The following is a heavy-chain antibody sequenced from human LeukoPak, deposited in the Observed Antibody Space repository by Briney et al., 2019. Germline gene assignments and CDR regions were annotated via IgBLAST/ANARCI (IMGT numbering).Heavy chain of an antibody. Sequence: SETLSLTCTVSGGSISSYYWSWIRQPPGKGLEWIGYISYSGNTNYNPSFKSRVTISVDTSNNQFSLKLSSVTAADTAVFYCARDLAGNWXYVNXFXXWGQXTMVT. D-gene: IGHD1-7*01. J-gene: IGHJ3*01. CDR1: GGSISSYY. CDR2: ISYSGNT. V-gene: IGHV4-59*12. CDR3: ARDLAGNWXYVNXFXX.